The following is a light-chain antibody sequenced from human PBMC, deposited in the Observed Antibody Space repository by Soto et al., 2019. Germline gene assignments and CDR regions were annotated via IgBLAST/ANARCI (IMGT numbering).Light chain of an antibody. CDR3: HQYGSSIT. CDR2: DAS. CDR1: QSVGRNY. Sequence: EIVLTESAGTLSLSPGESATLSCRASQSVGRNYLAWFQHKPDQAPRLLIYDASNRATGVPDRFSGSGSGTDFTLSVTRLEPEDFAVYYCHQYGSSITFGQGTRLEIK. J-gene: IGKJ5*01. V-gene: IGKV3-20*01.